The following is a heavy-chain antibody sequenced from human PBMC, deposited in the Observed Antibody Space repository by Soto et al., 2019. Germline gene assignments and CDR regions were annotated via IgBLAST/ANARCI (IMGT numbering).Heavy chain of an antibody. Sequence: GASVKVSCKASGYTFTSYAMHWVRQAPGQRLEWMGWINAGNGNTKYSQKFQGRVTMTTDTSTSTAYMELRSLRSDDTAVYYCARDNRAFDIWGQGTMVTVSS. CDR3: ARDNRAFDI. J-gene: IGHJ3*02. CDR1: GYTFTSYA. CDR2: INAGNGNT. V-gene: IGHV1-3*01.